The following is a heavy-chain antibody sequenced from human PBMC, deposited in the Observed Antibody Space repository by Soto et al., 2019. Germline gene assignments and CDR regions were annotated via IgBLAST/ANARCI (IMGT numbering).Heavy chain of an antibody. V-gene: IGHV1-18*01. Sequence: QVQLVQSGAEVKKPGASVKVSCRPSGYTFGNYGITWVRQAPGQGLEWMGWISASNGYTNYAQNLQGRVTMTTDTSTSTAYMELRSLRSDDTAVYYCARNTTTVTQIPFDYWGQGTLVTVSS. CDR3: ARNTTTVTQIPFDY. D-gene: IGHD4-17*01. CDR1: GYTFGNYG. CDR2: ISASNGYT. J-gene: IGHJ4*02.